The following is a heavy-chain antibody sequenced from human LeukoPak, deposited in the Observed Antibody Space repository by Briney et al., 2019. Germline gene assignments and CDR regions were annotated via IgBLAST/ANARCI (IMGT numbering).Heavy chain of an antibody. CDR2: IWYDGSNK. V-gene: IGHV3-33*01. J-gene: IGHJ4*02. CDR3: AREGGYSGYDLDY. D-gene: IGHD5-12*01. Sequence: GGSLRLSCAASGFTFSSYGMHWVRQAPGKGLEWVAVIWYDGSNKYYADSVKGRFTISRDNSKNTLYLQMNSLRAEDAAVYYSAREGGYSGYDLDYWGQGTLVTVSS. CDR1: GFTFSSYG.